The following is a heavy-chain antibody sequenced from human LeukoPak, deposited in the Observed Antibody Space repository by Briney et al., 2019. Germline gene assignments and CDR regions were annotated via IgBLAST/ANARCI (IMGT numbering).Heavy chain of an antibody. CDR3: ARVPPPVTTRGFGYLDY. D-gene: IGHD4-11*01. CDR1: GGSISSGGYY. V-gene: IGHV4-31*11. Sequence: SQTLSLTCAVSGGSISSGGYYWSWIRQLPGKGLESIGYIHYTGSTYYNPSLKSRVTISVDTSKNQFSLKLSSVTAADTAVYYWARVPPPVTTRGFGYLDYWGQGTLVTVSS. J-gene: IGHJ4*02. CDR2: IHYTGST.